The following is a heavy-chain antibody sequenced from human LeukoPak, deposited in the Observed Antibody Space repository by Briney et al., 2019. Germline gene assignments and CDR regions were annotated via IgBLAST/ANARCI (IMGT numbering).Heavy chain of an antibody. CDR3: ARLPSPASAFDY. V-gene: IGHV4-59*08. D-gene: IGHD2-2*01. CDR1: GGSISSYY. Sequence: PSETLSLTCTVSGGSISSYYWSWVRQPPGKGLEWIGYIYYSGSTNYNPSLKSRVTISVDTSKNQFSLKLSSVTATDTDVYYCARLPSPASAFDYWGQGTLVTVSS. CDR2: IYYSGST. J-gene: IGHJ4*02.